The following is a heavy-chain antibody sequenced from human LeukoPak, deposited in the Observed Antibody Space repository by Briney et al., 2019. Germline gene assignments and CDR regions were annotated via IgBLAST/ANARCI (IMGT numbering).Heavy chain of an antibody. CDR2: INPNSGGT. D-gene: IGHD6-19*01. V-gene: IGHV1-2*02. J-gene: IGHJ3*02. CDR3: ARDYPDSSGSAAFDI. Sequence: ASVKVSCKASGYTFTDYYMHWVRQAPGQGLEWMGWINPNSGGTNYAQKFQGRVTMTRDTSINTAYMELCRLRSDDTAAYYCARDYPDSSGSAAFDIWGQGTMVTVSS. CDR1: GYTFTDYY.